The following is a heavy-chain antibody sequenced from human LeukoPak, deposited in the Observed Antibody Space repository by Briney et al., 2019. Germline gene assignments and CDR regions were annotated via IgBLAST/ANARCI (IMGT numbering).Heavy chain of an antibody. V-gene: IGHV4-59*01. CDR2: IYYSGST. Sequence: SETLSLTCAVYGGSFSGYYWSWIRQPPGKGLEWIGYIYYSGSTNYNPSLKSRVTISVDTSKNQFSLKLSSVTAADTAVYYCARGYDFWSGYSYYYYYYMDVWGKGTTVTVSS. CDR1: GGSFSGYY. CDR3: ARGYDFWSGYSYYYYYYMDV. J-gene: IGHJ6*03. D-gene: IGHD3-3*01.